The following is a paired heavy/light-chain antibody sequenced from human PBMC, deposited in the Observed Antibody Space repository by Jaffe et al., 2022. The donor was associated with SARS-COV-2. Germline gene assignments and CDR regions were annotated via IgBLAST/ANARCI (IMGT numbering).Heavy chain of an antibody. D-gene: IGHD3-10*01. CDR2: IYYSGST. Sequence: QVQLQESGPGLVKPSETLSLTCTVSGDSISSYYWSWIRQPPGKGLEWIGYIYYSGSTNYNPSLKSRVTISVDTSKNQFSLKVSSVTAPDTAVYYCARQWSWRSSFDIWGQGTMVTVSS. CDR1: GDSISSYY. CDR3: ARQWSWRSSFDI. V-gene: IGHV4-59*08. J-gene: IGHJ3*02.
Light chain of an antibody. V-gene: IGKV3-20*01. CDR1: QSVSSSY. J-gene: IGKJ2*01. CDR3: QQYGSLYT. CDR2: GAS. Sequence: EIVLTQSPGTLSLSPGERATLSCRASQSVSSSYLAWYQQKPGQAPRLLIYGASTRATGIPDRFSGSGSGTDFTLTISRLEPEDFAVYYCQQYGSLYTFGQGTKLEIK.